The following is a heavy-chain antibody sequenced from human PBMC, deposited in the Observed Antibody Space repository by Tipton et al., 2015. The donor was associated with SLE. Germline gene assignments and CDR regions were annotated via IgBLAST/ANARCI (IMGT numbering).Heavy chain of an antibody. V-gene: IGHV4-34*01. J-gene: IGHJ6*03. CDR2: INHSGST. CDR1: GGSFSDYY. D-gene: IGHD2-8*01. CDR3: ARESFTNDFYYYMDV. Sequence: TLSLTCAVYGGSFSDYYWSWIRQPPGKGLEWIGEINHSGSTNYNPSLKSRVTISVDTSKNQFSLKLSSVTAADTAVYYCARESFTNDFYYYMDVWGKGTTVTVSS.